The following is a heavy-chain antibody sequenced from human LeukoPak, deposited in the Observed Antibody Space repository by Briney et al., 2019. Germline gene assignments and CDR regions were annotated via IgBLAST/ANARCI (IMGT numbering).Heavy chain of an antibody. V-gene: IGHV4-59*01. J-gene: IGHJ3*02. CDR3: ARGVAVHAFDI. CDR1: GGSISSYY. CDR2: IYYSGST. D-gene: IGHD2-21*01. Sequence: SETPSLTCTVSGGSISSYYWSWIRQPPGKGLEWIGYIYYSGSTNYNPSLKSRVTISVDTSKNQFSLKLSSVTAADTAVYYCARGVAVHAFDIWGQGTMVTVSS.